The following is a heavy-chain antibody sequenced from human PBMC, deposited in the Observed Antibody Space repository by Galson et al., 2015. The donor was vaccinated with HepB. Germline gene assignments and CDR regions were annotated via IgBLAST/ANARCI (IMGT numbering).Heavy chain of an antibody. CDR2: ISSSSSYT. CDR3: AREGGDRVVPAANPFDY. CDR1: GFTFSDYY. D-gene: IGHD2-2*01. V-gene: IGHV3-11*06. J-gene: IGHJ4*02. Sequence: LRLSCAASGFTFSDYYMSWIRQAPGKGLEWVSYISSSSSYTNYADSVKGRFTISRDNAKNSLYLQMNSLRAEDTAVYYCAREGGDRVVPAANPFDYWGQGTLVTVSS.